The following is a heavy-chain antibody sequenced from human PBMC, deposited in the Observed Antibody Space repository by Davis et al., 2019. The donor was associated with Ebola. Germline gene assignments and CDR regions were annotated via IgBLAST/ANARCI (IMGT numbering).Heavy chain of an antibody. CDR2: ISASEGHT. V-gene: IGHV3-23*01. CDR1: GFTFSNHD. J-gene: IGHJ4*02. Sequence: SLITPCAAPGFTFSNHDMSWVRHVPGTGLEWVPTISASEGHTHYSDSVRGRFTISRDNSKNTLYLQMNSLRAEDTAVYYCARGGETRLEYWGQGTLVTVSS. CDR3: ARGGETRLEY. D-gene: IGHD3-16*01.